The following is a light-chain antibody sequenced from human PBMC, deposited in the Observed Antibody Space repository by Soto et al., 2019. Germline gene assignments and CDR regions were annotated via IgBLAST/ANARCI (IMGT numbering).Light chain of an antibody. CDR2: DAS. CDR3: QQYGSSGT. V-gene: IGKV3-11*01. J-gene: IGKJ1*01. Sequence: EIVLTQSPATLSLSPGESATLSCRSSQSVSSYLAWYQQKPGQAPRLLIYDASNRATGIPARFSGSGSGTDFTLTISSLEPEDFAVYYCQQYGSSGTFGQGTKVDI. CDR1: QSVSSY.